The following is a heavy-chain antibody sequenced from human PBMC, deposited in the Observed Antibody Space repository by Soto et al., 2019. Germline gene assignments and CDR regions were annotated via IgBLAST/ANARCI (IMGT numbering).Heavy chain of an antibody. J-gene: IGHJ5*02. CDR3: AKDPSAYCSGGSCYSGDIDP. Sequence: GGSLRLSCAASGFTFSSYAMSWVRQAPGKGLEWVSAISGSGGSTYYADSVKGRFTISRDNSKNTLYLQMNSLRAEATAVYYCAKDPSAYCSGGSCYSGDIDPWGQGTLVTVSS. D-gene: IGHD2-15*01. CDR2: ISGSGGST. V-gene: IGHV3-23*01. CDR1: GFTFSSYA.